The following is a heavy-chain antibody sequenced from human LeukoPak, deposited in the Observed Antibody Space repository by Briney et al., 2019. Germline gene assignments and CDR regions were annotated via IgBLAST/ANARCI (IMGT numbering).Heavy chain of an antibody. J-gene: IGHJ4*02. D-gene: IGHD6-13*01. CDR2: ISGSGGST. CDR3: AKDLEPTAAGQIDY. V-gene: IGHV3-23*01. Sequence: VGSLRLSCAAPGFTFSSYAMSWVRQAPGKGLEWVSAISGSGGSTYYADSVKGRFTISRDNSKNTLYLQMNSLRAEDTAVYYCAKDLEPTAAGQIDYWGQGTLVTVSS. CDR1: GFTFSSYA.